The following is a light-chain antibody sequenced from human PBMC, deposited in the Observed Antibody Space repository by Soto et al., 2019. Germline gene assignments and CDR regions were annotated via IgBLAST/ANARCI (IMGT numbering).Light chain of an antibody. J-gene: IGKJ1*01. V-gene: IGKV3-15*01. CDR2: GAS. Sequence: EIVMTQSPAALSVSPGEGATLSCRASQSVSSNLAWYQQKPGQAPRLLVYGASTRATGIAARFSGSGSGTEFTLTISGLRSEDFAVYYCQQYGNWPRTFGQGTKVEIK. CDR1: QSVSSN. CDR3: QQYGNWPRT.